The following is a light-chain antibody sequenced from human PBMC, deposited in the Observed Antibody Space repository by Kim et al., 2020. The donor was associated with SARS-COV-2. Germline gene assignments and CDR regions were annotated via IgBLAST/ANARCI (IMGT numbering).Light chain of an antibody. CDR1: SSDIGGFNY. Sequence: GQSITISCTGTSSDIGGFNYVSWFQQHPGKAPKLMIYDVANRPSGVSNRFSGSKSGNTASLTISGLQAEDEADYYCYSYTSSSTLVFGGGTKLTVL. V-gene: IGLV2-14*03. CDR3: YSYTSSSTLV. CDR2: DVA. J-gene: IGLJ3*02.